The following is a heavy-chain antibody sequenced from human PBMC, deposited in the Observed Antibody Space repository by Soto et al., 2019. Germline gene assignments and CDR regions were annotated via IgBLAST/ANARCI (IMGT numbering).Heavy chain of an antibody. D-gene: IGHD6-19*01. CDR1: GFTFSSYA. Sequence: QVQLVESGGGVVQPGRSLRLSCAASGFTFSSYAMHWVRQAPGKGLEWVAVISYDGSNKYYADSVKGRFTISRDNSKNTLYLQMYSLRAEDTAVYYCARDQRVAAPEYYFDYWGQGTLVTVSS. CDR3: ARDQRVAAPEYYFDY. J-gene: IGHJ4*02. V-gene: IGHV3-30-3*01. CDR2: ISYDGSNK.